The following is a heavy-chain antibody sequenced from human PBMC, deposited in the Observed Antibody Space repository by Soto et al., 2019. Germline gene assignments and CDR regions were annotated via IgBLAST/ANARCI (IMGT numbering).Heavy chain of an antibody. CDR2: ISVYNGNT. J-gene: IGHJ1*01. Sequence: QVQLVQSGAEVKKPGASVKVSCKASGYTFKTYGISWVRQAPGQGLEWMGWISVYNGNTFYAQRLQGRVTMTRDTSTNTAYTELRSRTSAATAVYYWAREQAFYDFWSGKGEHWGQRTLVTVSS. V-gene: IGHV1-18*01. D-gene: IGHD3-3*01. CDR1: GYTFKTYG. CDR3: AREQAFYDFWSGKGEH.